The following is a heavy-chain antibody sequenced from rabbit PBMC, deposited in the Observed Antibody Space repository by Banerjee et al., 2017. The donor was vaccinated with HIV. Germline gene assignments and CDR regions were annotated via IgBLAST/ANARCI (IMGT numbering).Heavy chain of an antibody. CDR2: IYADGSGYT. CDR3: ARVNAGSSGYPYYFNL. CDR1: GLDFSSYYY. D-gene: IGHD1-1*01. V-gene: IGHV1S45*01. Sequence: QQQLEESGGGLVKPGGTLTLTCKASGLDFSSYYYMCWVRQAPGKGLEWIACIYADGSGYTYYASWAKGRFTISKTSSTTVTLQMTSLTAADTATYFCARVNAGSSGYPYYFNLWGPGTLVTVS. J-gene: IGHJ4*01.